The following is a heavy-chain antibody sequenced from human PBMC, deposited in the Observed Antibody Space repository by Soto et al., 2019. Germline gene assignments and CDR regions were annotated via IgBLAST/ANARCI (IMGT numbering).Heavy chain of an antibody. V-gene: IGHV4-39*01. CDR1: GASISSYY. D-gene: IGHD3-22*01. J-gene: IGHJ4*02. CDR3: ARXIYGSSGLVLMDFDY. CDR2: IYYSGST. Sequence: SEMLSLTCTVSGASISSYYWGWIRQPPGKGLEWIGSIYYSGSTYYNPSLKSRVTISVDTSKNQFSLKLSSVTAADTAVYYCARXIYGSSGLVLMDFDYWGQGTLVTVSS.